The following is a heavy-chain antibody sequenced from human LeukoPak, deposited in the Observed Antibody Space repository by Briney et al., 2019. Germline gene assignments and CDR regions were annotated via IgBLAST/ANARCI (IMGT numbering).Heavy chain of an antibody. CDR1: GFTFSSYW. J-gene: IGHJ4*02. Sequence: GGSLGLSCAASGFTFSSYWMHWVRQAPGKGLMSVSRINSDGSRTTYADSVRGRFTISRDNAKSTLYLQMNSLRAEDTAVYYCARVRDDYTYFDCWGQGTLVTVSS. V-gene: IGHV3-74*01. D-gene: IGHD4-11*01. CDR2: INSDGSRT. CDR3: ARVRDDYTYFDC.